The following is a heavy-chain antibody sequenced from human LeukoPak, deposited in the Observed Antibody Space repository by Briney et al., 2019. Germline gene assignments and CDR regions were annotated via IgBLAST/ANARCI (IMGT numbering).Heavy chain of an antibody. J-gene: IGHJ3*02. CDR2: IYYSGST. D-gene: IGHD6-13*01. CDR3: ARDLIAAAGTGAFDI. CDR1: GGSISSSSYY. V-gene: IGHV4-39*07. Sequence: PSETLSLTCTVSGGSISSSSYYWGWIRQPPGKGLEWIGSIYYSGSTYYNPSLKSRVTISVDTSKNQFSLKLSSVTAADTAVYYCARDLIAAAGTGAFDIWGQGTMVTVSS.